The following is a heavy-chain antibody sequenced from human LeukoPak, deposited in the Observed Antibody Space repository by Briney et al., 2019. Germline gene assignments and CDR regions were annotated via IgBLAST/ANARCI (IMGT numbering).Heavy chain of an antibody. CDR3: ARERGYSYGSDAFDI. J-gene: IGHJ3*02. CDR1: GGTFSSYA. CDR2: IIPIFGTA. V-gene: IGHV1-69*05. D-gene: IGHD5-18*01. Sequence: AASVKVSCKASGGTFSSYAISWVRQAPGQALEWMGGIIPIFGTANYAQKFQGRVTITTDESTSTAYMDLSSLRSEDTAVYYCARERGYSYGSDAFDIWGQGTMVTVSS.